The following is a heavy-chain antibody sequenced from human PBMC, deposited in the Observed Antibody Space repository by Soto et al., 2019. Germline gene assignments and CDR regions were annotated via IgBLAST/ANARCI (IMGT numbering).Heavy chain of an antibody. Sequence: GGSLILSCAASGFIFSSYWMSWVRQAPGKGLEWVANIKQDGSEKYYVDSVKGRFTISRDNAKNSLYLQMNSLRAEDTAVYYCASTSGYYDFWSPDYWGQGTLVTVSS. CDR3: ASTSGYYDFWSPDY. J-gene: IGHJ4*02. V-gene: IGHV3-7*01. D-gene: IGHD3-3*01. CDR2: IKQDGSEK. CDR1: GFIFSSYW.